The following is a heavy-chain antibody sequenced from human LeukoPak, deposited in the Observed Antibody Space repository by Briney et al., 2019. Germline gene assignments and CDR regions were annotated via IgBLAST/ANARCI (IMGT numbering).Heavy chain of an antibody. CDR3: ARDNYDSSGYYFD. Sequence: GGSLRLSCAASGFTFSSYEMNWVRQAPGKGLEWVSYISSSGSTTHYADSVKGRFTISRDNAKNSLYLQMNSLRAEDTAVYYCARDNYDSSGYYFDGGQGTLVTVDS. D-gene: IGHD3-22*01. CDR2: ISSSGSTT. CDR1: GFTFSSYE. J-gene: IGHJ4*02. V-gene: IGHV3-48*03.